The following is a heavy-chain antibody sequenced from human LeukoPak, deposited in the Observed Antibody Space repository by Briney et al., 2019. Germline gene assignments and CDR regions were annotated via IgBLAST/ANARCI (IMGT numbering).Heavy chain of an antibody. CDR2: VLSSSNYT. CDR3: ARDSALYSSISFDLDY. CDR1: GFIFRGYT. Sequence: GGSLRLSCAASGFIFRGYTMNWVRQAPGKGLEWVSSVLSSSNYTYYADSVQGRFTISRDNAKKSLSLQVNSLRAEDTAVYYCARDSALYSSISFDLDYWGQGTLVTVSS. D-gene: IGHD6-13*01. J-gene: IGHJ4*02. V-gene: IGHV3-21*01.